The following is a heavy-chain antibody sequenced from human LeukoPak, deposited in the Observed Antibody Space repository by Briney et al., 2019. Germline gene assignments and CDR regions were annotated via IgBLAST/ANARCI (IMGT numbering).Heavy chain of an antibody. J-gene: IGHJ4*02. Sequence: GGSLRLSCAASGFTFSSYSMNWVRQAPGKGLEWVSYISSSSSTIYYADSVKGRFTISRDNAKNSLYLQMNSLRAEDTAVYYCARDLQSGYGPFDYWGQGTLVTVSS. D-gene: IGHD5-12*01. V-gene: IGHV3-48*04. CDR3: ARDLQSGYGPFDY. CDR1: GFTFSSYS. CDR2: ISSSSSTI.